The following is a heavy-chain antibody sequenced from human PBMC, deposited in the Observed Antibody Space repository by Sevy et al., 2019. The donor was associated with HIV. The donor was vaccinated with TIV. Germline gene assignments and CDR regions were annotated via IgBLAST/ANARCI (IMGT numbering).Heavy chain of an antibody. J-gene: IGHJ4*02. CDR2: ISSSNNYI. CDR1: GFTFSSYS. CDR3: ARDLREYSSSSKYYFDY. D-gene: IGHD6-6*01. V-gene: IGHV3-21*01. Sequence: GESLKISCAASGFTFSSYSMNWVRQAPGKGLEWVSSISSSNNYIYYADSLKGRFTISRDNAKNSLYLQMNSLGAEDTAVYYCARDLREYSSSSKYYFDYWGQGILVTVS.